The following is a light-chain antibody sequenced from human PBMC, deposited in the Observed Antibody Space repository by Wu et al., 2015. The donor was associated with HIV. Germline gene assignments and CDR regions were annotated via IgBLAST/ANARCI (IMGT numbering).Light chain of an antibody. CDR3: HQRSSWPLT. CDR1: QSVRSSH. CDR2: AAS. Sequence: EIVLTQSPGTLSLSPGEGATLSCRASQSVRSSHLAWYQQKPGQAPRLIIYAASTRATGIPGRFSGSGSGTDFSLTINNLEPEDFAVYYCHQRSSWPLTFGGGTKVEIK. V-gene: IGKV3D-20*02. J-gene: IGKJ4*01.